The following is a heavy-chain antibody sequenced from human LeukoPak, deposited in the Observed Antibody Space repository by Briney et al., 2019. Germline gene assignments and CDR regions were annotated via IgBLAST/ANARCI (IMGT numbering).Heavy chain of an antibody. CDR2: ISSTSSHT. V-gene: IGHV3-11*06. D-gene: IGHD3-10*01. J-gene: IGHJ3*02. CDR3: ARDLYGSGSSAFDI. CDR1: GFTFSDSY. Sequence: KPGGSLRLSCAASGFTFSDSYMSWIRQAAGKGLEWISYISSTSSHTNYADSVKGRFTISRDNAKNSLYLQMNSLRAEDTAVYYCARDLYGSGSSAFDIWGQGTMVTVSS.